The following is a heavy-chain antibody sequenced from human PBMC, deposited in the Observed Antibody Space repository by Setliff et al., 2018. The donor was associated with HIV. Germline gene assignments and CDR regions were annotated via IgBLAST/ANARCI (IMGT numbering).Heavy chain of an antibody. J-gene: IGHJ4*02. CDR1: GYTFTSYA. CDR2: INAGNGNT. Sequence: ASVKVSCKASGYTFTSYAMHWVRQAPGQRLEWMGWINAGNGNTKYSQKSQGRVTITRDTSASTAYMELSSLRSEDTAVYYCAKTIAAAATLPFDFWGQGTQVTVSS. V-gene: IGHV1-3*01. D-gene: IGHD6-13*01. CDR3: AKTIAAAATLPFDF.